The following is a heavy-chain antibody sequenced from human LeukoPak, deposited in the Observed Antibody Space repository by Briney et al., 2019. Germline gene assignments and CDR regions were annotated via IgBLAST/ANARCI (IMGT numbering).Heavy chain of an antibody. V-gene: IGHV3-23*01. CDR3: AKDVGKWESLHFFDY. D-gene: IGHD1-26*01. Sequence: GGSLRLSCLTSGFTFSTNAMSWARQAPGKGLEWISGISGSGASTYYADSVTGRFTISRDNSRNTLYLQMNSLRGDDTAVYYCAKDVGKWESLHFFDYWGQGTLVTVSS. CDR2: ISGSGAST. CDR1: GFTFSTNA. J-gene: IGHJ4*02.